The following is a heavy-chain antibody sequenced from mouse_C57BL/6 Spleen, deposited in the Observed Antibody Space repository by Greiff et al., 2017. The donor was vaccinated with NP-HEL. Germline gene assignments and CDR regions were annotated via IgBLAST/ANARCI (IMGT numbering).Heavy chain of an antibody. V-gene: IGHV1-53*01. CDR1: GYTFTSYW. CDR3: ARYYYGSGWFAY. J-gene: IGHJ3*01. Sequence: VQLQQSGTELVKPGASVKLSCKASGYTFTSYWMHWVKQRPGQGLEWIGNINPSNGGTNYNEKFKSKATLTVDKSSSTAYMQLSSLTSEDSAVYYWARYYYGSGWFAYWGQGTLVTVSA. D-gene: IGHD1-1*01. CDR2: INPSNGGT.